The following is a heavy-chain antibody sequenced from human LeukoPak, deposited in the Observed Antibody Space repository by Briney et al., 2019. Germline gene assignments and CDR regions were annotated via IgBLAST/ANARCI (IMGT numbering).Heavy chain of an antibody. V-gene: IGHV4-34*01. CDR1: GGSFSGYW. D-gene: IGHD6-19*01. Sequence: SETLSLTCAVYGGSFSGYWWSWIRQPPGKGLEWIGEINHSGSTNYNPSLKSRVTISVDTSKNQFSLKLSSVTAADTAVYYCARDIRVSGWYVGTLAIAAFDYWGQGTLVTVSS. CDR3: ARDIRVSGWYVGTLAIAAFDY. J-gene: IGHJ4*02. CDR2: INHSGST.